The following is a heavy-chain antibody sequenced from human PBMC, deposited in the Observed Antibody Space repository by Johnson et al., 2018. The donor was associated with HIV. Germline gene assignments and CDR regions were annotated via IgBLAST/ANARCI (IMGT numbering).Heavy chain of an antibody. CDR1: GFTFSRYW. CDR2: INSDGSNT. Sequence: VQLVESGGGLVKPGGSLRLSCAASGFTFSRYWMHWVRQVPGKGLVWVSRINSDGSNTDFADSVKGRFTVSRGNPKNTLYMQMNSLRPEDTAVYYCAKVADPYCGGDCYSWLFAFDIWGQGTMVTVSS. V-gene: IGHV3-74*02. CDR3: AKVADPYCGGDCYSWLFAFDI. J-gene: IGHJ3*02. D-gene: IGHD2-21*02.